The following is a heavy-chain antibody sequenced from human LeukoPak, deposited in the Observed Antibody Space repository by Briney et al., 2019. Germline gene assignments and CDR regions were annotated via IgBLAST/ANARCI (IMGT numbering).Heavy chain of an antibody. CDR3: AAGTGNIVSHDAFDI. CDR1: GCSFTSYA. J-gene: IGHJ3*02. D-gene: IGHD5/OR15-5a*01. V-gene: IGHV1-69*01. CDR2: IIPIFGTA. Sequence: ASVTVSFTASGCSFTSYAYSWVRLAPGQGLEWMGGIIPIFGTANYAQKFQGRVTITADESASTAYMELSSLRSEDTAVSYCAAGTGNIVSHDAFDIWGQGTMVTVSS.